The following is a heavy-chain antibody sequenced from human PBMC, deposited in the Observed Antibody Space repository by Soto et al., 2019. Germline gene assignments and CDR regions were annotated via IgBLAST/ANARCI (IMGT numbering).Heavy chain of an antibody. D-gene: IGHD3-16*01. CDR2: TSYDGSDK. CDR3: ARWGTTGGLDV. CDR1: GFTFRSYV. V-gene: IGHV3-30*19. Sequence: QVQLVESGGGVVQPGTSLRVSCVGSGFTFRSYVIHWVRQAPGKGLEWVALTSYDGSDKYYDDSVRGRFTISRDNSRNTVDVQMDSLRLEDTALYYCARWGTTGGLDVWGQGTRVSVSS. J-gene: IGHJ1*01.